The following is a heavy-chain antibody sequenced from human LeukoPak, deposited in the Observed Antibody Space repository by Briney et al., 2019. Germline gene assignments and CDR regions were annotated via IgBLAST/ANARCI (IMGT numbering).Heavy chain of an antibody. V-gene: IGHV3-20*01. J-gene: IGHJ4*02. CDR2: INWNGGST. Sequence: PGGSLRLSCAASGFTFADYGMGWVRQAPGKGLEWVSYINWNGGSTAYADSVKGRFTISRDNAKNSLYLQMNSLRAEDTALYHCARTGDYYDSSGPLDYWGQGTLVTVSS. CDR3: ARTGDYYDSSGPLDY. D-gene: IGHD3-22*01. CDR1: GFTFADYG.